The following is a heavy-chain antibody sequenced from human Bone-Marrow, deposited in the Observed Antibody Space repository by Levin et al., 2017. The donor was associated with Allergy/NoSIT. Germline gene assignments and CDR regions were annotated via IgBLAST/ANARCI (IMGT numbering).Heavy chain of an antibody. CDR2: ISSSSSYT. J-gene: IGHJ2*01. Sequence: SCAASGFTFSDYYMSWIRQAPGKGLEWVSYISSSSSYTNYADSVKGRFTISRDNAKNSLYLQMNSLRAEDTAVYYCASIGGYSYGYGSSWYFDLWGRGTLVTVSS. CDR1: GFTFSDYY. D-gene: IGHD5-18*01. V-gene: IGHV3-11*03. CDR3: ASIGGYSYGYGSSWYFDL.